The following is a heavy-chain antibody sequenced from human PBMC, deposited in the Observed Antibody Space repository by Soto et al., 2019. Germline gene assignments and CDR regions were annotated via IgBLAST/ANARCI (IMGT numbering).Heavy chain of an antibody. CDR2: IYYSGST. D-gene: IGHD6-13*01. CDR3: ARDRIAAAGTYTGYYGMDV. Sequence: QVQLQESGPGLVKPSQTLSLTCTVSGGSISSGGYYWSWIRQHPGKGLEWIGYIYYSGSTYYNPSTGRRVTISVDTYKNQFSLKLSSVTAADTAVYYCARDRIAAAGTYTGYYGMDVWGQGTTVTVSS. CDR1: GGSISSGGYY. J-gene: IGHJ6*02. V-gene: IGHV4-31*03.